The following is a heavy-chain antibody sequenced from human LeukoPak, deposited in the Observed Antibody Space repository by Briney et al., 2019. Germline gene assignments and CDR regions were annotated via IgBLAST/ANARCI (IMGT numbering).Heavy chain of an antibody. CDR3: AAHYYGSGSYVDY. V-gene: IGHV3-23*01. CDR2: ISDSGGST. D-gene: IGHD3-10*01. J-gene: IGHJ4*02. CDR1: GFTFSSYA. Sequence: PGGSLRLSCAASGFTFSSYAMSWVRQAPGKGLEWVSAISDSGGSTYYADSVKGRFTISRDNSKNTLYLQMNSLRAEDTAVYYCAAHYYGSGSYVDYWGQGTLVTVSS.